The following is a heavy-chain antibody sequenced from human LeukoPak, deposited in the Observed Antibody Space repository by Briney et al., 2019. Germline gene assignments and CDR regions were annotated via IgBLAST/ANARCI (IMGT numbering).Heavy chain of an antibody. D-gene: IGHD4-17*01. V-gene: IGHV1-18*01. J-gene: IGHJ3*02. CDR2: ISAYNGNT. CDR1: GYTYTSYG. CDR3: ARATVTVKSDAFDI. Sequence: ASVKVSCKASGYTYTSYGISWVRRAPGQGLEWMGWISAYNGNTNYAQKLQGRVTMTTDTSTSTAYMELRSLRSDDTAVYYCARATVTVKSDAFDIWGQGTMVTVSS.